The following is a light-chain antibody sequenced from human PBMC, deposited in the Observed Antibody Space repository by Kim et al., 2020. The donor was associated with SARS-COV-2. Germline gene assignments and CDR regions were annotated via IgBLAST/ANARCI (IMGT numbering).Light chain of an antibody. Sequence: EIVLTQSPGTLSLSPGERATLSYSASQSVSSSYLAWYQQKPGQAPRLLIYGASSRATGIPDRFSGSGSGTDFTLTISRLEPEDFAVYYCQQYGSSPGTFGGGTKVDIK. J-gene: IGKJ4*01. CDR1: QSVSSSY. CDR3: QQYGSSPGT. V-gene: IGKV3-20*01. CDR2: GAS.